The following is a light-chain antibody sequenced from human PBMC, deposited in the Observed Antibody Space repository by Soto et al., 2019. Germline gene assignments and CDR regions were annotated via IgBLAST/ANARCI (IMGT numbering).Light chain of an antibody. V-gene: IGLV2-23*01. CDR3: CSYAGSSTFV. CDR2: EGS. J-gene: IGLJ1*01. CDR1: NSDVGSYHL. Sequence: QSALTQPASVSGSPGQSITISCTGTNSDVGSYHLVSWYQHHPGKAPKLMIYEGSKRPSGVSNRFSGSKSGNTASLTISGLQAEDEADYYCCSYAGSSTFVFGTGTKVTVL.